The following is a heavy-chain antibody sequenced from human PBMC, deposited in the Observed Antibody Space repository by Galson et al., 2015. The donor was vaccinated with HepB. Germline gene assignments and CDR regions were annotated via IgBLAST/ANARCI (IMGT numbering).Heavy chain of an antibody. Sequence: QSGAEVKKPGESLKISCKGSGYSFTSYWIGWVRQMPGKGLEWMGIIYPGDSDTRYSPSFQGQVTISADKSISTAYLQWSSLKASDTAMYYCARRITIFGVVKEALGWFDPWGQGTLVTVSS. CDR2: IYPGDSDT. CDR3: ARRITIFGVVKEALGWFDP. V-gene: IGHV5-51*01. J-gene: IGHJ5*02. CDR1: GYSFTSYW. D-gene: IGHD3-3*01.